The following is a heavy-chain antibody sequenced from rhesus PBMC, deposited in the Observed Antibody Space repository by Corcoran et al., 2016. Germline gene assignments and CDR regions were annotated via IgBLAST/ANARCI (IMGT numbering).Heavy chain of an antibody. CDR2: LSYSGST. V-gene: IGHV4-122*02. Sequence: QLQLQESGPGLVKPSETLSLTGAVSGYSISRGYGWSWHRQPPGKGLEWIGYLSYSGSTSYNPSLKSRVTISRDTSKNQFSLKLSSGTAADTAVYYCARDLISGGYFDYWGQGVLVTVSS. J-gene: IGHJ4*01. D-gene: IGHD3-3*01. CDR1: GYSISRGYG. CDR3: ARDLISGGYFDY.